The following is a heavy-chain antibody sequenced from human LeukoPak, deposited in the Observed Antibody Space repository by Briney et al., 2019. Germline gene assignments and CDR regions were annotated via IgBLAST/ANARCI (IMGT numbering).Heavy chain of an antibody. CDR2: ISSSGSTI. V-gene: IGHV3-11*01. J-gene: IGHJ4*02. Sequence: PGGSLRLSCAASGFTFSDYYMSWIRQAPGKGLEWVSYISSSGSTIYYADSVKGRFTISRDNAKNSLYLQMNSLKTEDTAVYYCTRAGIGITMVRGANDYWGQGTLVTVSS. D-gene: IGHD3-10*01. CDR3: TRAGIGITMVRGANDY. CDR1: GFTFSDYY.